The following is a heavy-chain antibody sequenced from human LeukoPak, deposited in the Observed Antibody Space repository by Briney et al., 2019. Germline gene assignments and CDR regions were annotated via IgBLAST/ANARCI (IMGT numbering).Heavy chain of an antibody. CDR3: ARAPPRCSGGSCYRRDY. J-gene: IGHJ4*02. Sequence: PSETLSLTCTVSGYSISSGYYWGWIRQPPGKGLEWIGSIYHSGSTYYNPSLKSRVTISVDTSKNQFSLKLSSVTAADTAVYYCARAPPRCSGGSCYRRDYWGQGTLVTVSS. CDR1: GYSISSGYY. D-gene: IGHD2-15*01. CDR2: IYHSGST. V-gene: IGHV4-38-2*02.